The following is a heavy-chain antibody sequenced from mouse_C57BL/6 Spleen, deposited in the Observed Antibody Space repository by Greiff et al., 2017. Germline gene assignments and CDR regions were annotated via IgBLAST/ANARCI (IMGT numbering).Heavy chain of an antibody. J-gene: IGHJ2*01. V-gene: IGHV1-52*01. D-gene: IGHD6-1*01. CDR2: IDPSDSET. CDR3: AREDLRQRYFDY. CDR1: GYTFTSYW. Sequence: VQLQQPGAELVRPGSSVKLSCKASGYTFTSYWMHWVKQRPIQGLEWIGNIDPSDSETNYNQKFKDKATFTVDKSSSTAYMQLSSLTSEDSAVYYCAREDLRQRYFDYWGQGTTLTVSS.